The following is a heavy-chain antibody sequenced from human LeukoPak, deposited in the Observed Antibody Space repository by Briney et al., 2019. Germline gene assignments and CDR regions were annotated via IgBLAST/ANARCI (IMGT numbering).Heavy chain of an antibody. Sequence: SETLSLTCTVSGGSISSYYWSWIRQSPGKGLEWIGYIYYSGSTNYNPSLKSRVTISVDTSKNQFSLKLSSVTAADTAVYYCARRLSTTSPTHGYWGQGTLVTVSS. CDR2: IYYSGST. CDR3: ARRLSTTSPTHGY. CDR1: GGSISSYY. V-gene: IGHV4-59*01. J-gene: IGHJ4*02. D-gene: IGHD4-17*01.